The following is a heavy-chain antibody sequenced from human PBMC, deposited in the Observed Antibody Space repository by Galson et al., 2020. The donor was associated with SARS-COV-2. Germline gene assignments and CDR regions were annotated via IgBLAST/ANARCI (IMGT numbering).Heavy chain of an antibody. V-gene: IGHV1-18*01. CDR3: GRGPGMDRGDLYYVDQ. J-gene: IGHJ4*02. Sequence: ASVQVSCKASAYTFTTYGISWVRHDPGQGLELMGWNSAYNGYTNYAQNFQGSVTMTSDTSTNTAYMELRSLRSDDTAVYYCGRGPGMDRGDLYYVDQWGQGTLVTVSA. D-gene: IGHD3-10*01. CDR1: AYTFTTYG. CDR2: NSAYNGYT.